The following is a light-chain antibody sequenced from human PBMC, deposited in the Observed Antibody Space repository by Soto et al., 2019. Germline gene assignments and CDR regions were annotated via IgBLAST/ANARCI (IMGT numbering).Light chain of an antibody. CDR3: QQYNNWPRT. Sequence: EIVLTQSPATLSSSPGERATLSCRASQTVSNKLAWYQHKPGQAPRLLIYDTSNGATGIPARFSGSGSGTEFTLTINSLQSEDFAVYYCQQYNNWPRTFGQGTKVDIK. V-gene: IGKV3D-15*01. CDR2: DTS. J-gene: IGKJ1*01. CDR1: QTVSNK.